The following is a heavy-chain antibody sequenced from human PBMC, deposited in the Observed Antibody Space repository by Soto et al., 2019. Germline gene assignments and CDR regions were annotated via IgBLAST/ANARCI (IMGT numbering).Heavy chain of an antibody. Sequence: EVQLVESGVDLVPPGGSLRLSCVASGFTFSSYWMHWVRQVPGKGPMWVSRISTDGSSTNYADSVKGRFTSSRDNAKNTLYLQMNSLRAEDTAVYYCARNWNGVDYWGQGTLVTVSS. J-gene: IGHJ4*02. CDR3: ARNWNGVDY. CDR2: ISTDGSST. CDR1: GFTFSSYW. V-gene: IGHV3-74*01. D-gene: IGHD1-1*01.